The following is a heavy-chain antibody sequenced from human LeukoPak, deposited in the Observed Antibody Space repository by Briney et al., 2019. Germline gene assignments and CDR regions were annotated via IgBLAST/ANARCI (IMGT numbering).Heavy chain of an antibody. V-gene: IGHV1-24*01. CDR2: FDPEDGET. CDR1: GYTLTELS. D-gene: IGHD6-13*01. CDR3: AYSIAAAGPEYYFDY. J-gene: IGHJ4*02. Sequence: VASVKVSCKVSGYTLTELSMHWVRQAPGKGLEWMGGFDPEDGETIYAQKFQGRVTMTEDTSTDTAYMEPSSLRSEDTAVYYCAYSIAAAGPEYYFDYWGQGTLVTVSS.